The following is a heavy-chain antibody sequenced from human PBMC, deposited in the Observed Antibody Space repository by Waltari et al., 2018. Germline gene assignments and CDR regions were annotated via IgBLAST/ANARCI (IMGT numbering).Heavy chain of an antibody. Sequence: EEQLVESGGGLVQPGDSLRLSCAASGFTFSSFWMNWVRQAPGKGPLWVSRISTVASDTTYADSVKGRFTISRDNARITLYLQMNRLRAEDTAVYFCARVSRRTYRSPVPGRHYYYGMDVWGQGTTVTVSS. CDR2: ISTVASDT. CDR1: GFTFSSFW. J-gene: IGHJ6*02. CDR3: ARVSRRTYRSPVPGRHYYYGMDV. V-gene: IGHV3-74*03. D-gene: IGHD1-1*01.